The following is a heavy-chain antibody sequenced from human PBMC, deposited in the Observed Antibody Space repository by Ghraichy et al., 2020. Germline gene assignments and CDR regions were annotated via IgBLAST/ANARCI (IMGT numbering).Heavy chain of an antibody. J-gene: IGHJ5*02. V-gene: IGHV3-7*01. CDR1: GFTFSDYW. D-gene: IGHD2-2*01. CDR2: IKEDGSEK. Sequence: GGSLRLSCAASGFTFSDYWMSWVRQAPGKGLEWVAYIKEDGSEKHYVDSVKGRFTISRDNAKNSLYVQMNSLRTEDTAVYYCARGLWAGHCTSASCHPIWFDPWGQGTLVTVSS. CDR3: ARGLWAGHCTSASCHPIWFDP.